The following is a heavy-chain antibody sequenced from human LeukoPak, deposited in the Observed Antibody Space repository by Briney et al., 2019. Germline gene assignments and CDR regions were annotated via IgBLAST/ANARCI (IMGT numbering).Heavy chain of an antibody. V-gene: IGHV1-46*01. D-gene: IGHD3-3*01. CDR3: ASGPPITIFGVVISSYFDY. CDR1: GYTFSSYY. Sequence: GASVKVSCKASGYTFSSYYIHWVRQAPGEGLEWVGLINPGGDYTNYAQKFQGRVTITADESTSTAYMELSSLRSEDTAVYYCASGPPITIFGVVISSYFDYWGQGTLVTVSS. CDR2: INPGGDYT. J-gene: IGHJ4*02.